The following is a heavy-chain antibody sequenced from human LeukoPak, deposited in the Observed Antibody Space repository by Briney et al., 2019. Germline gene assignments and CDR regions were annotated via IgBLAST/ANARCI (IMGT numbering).Heavy chain of an antibody. V-gene: IGHV4-59*12. D-gene: IGHD4-17*01. CDR3: ARDSPYGDYAAFDI. Sequence: PSETLSLTCTVSGGSISSYYWNWIRQPPGKGLEWIGSIYYSGSTYYNPSLKSRVTISVDTSKNQFSLQLNSVTPEDTAVYYCARDSPYGDYAAFDIWGQGTMVTVSS. CDR2: IYYSGST. CDR1: GGSISSYY. J-gene: IGHJ3*02.